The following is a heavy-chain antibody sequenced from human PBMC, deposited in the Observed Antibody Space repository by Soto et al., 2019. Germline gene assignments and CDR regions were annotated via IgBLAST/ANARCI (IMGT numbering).Heavy chain of an antibody. J-gene: IGHJ6*02. CDR2: ISAYNGNT. CDR3: ARGASGSYYNSYGMDV. Sequence: ASVKVSCKASGYTFTSYGISWVRQAPGQGLEWMGWISAYNGNTNYARKLQGRVTMTTDTSTSTAYMELRSLRSDDTAVYYCARGASGSYYNSYGMDVWGQGTTVTVSS. CDR1: GYTFTSYG. D-gene: IGHD3-10*01. V-gene: IGHV1-18*01.